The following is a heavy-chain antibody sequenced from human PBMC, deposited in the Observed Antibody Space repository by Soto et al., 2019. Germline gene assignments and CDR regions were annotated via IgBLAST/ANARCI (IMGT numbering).Heavy chain of an antibody. D-gene: IGHD3-10*01. CDR1: GYSFTTYA. J-gene: IGHJ4*02. Sequence: ASVKVSCKASGYSFTTYAIHWVRQAPGQRFEWIGWINAGNGNTKYSQKFQGRVTITRDTSATTTYMELSSLRTEDTAVYYCARLLSFGELTLDSWGQGSLVTVSS. CDR2: INAGNGNT. V-gene: IGHV1-3*01. CDR3: ARLLSFGELTLDS.